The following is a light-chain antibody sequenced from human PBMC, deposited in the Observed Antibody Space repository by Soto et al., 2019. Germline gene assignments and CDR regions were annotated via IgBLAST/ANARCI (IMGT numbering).Light chain of an antibody. CDR2: DAS. CDR1: QSVGSY. V-gene: IGKV3-11*01. CDR3: HQRSNSPRT. J-gene: IGKJ2*01. Sequence: EIVLTQSPATLSLSPGQRATLSCRASQSVGSYLAWYQQKPGQAPRLLIYDASNRATGIPDRFSRSGSGTDFTLTMSSLEPEEFAVYYCHQRSNSPRTFGQGTKLEIK.